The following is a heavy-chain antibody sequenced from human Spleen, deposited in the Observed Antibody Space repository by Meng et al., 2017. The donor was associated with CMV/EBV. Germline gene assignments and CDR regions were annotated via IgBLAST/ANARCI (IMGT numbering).Heavy chain of an antibody. CDR1: GFIFSTHS. CDR3: ASTDSGSQPDY. Sequence: GESLKISCAASGFIFSTHSMHWVRQAPGKGLEWVSYISSSGSTIYYADSVKGRFTISRDNAKNSLYLQMNSLRAEDTAVYYCASTDSGSQPDYWGQGTLVTVSS. D-gene: IGHD1-26*01. V-gene: IGHV3-48*04. J-gene: IGHJ4*02. CDR2: ISSSGSTI.